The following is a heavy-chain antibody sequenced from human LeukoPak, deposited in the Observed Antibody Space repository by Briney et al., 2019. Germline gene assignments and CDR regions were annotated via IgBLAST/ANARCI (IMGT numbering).Heavy chain of an antibody. Sequence: GASVKVCCKASVYTFTSYDINWVRQATGQGLEWMGWMNPNSGNTGYAQKFQGRVTMTRNTSISTAYMELSSLRSEDTAVYYCARPSWGRYFDWLLYYWGQGTLVTVSS. CDR3: ARPSWGRYFDWLLYY. J-gene: IGHJ4*02. CDR2: MNPNSGNT. D-gene: IGHD3-9*01. V-gene: IGHV1-8*01. CDR1: VYTFTSYD.